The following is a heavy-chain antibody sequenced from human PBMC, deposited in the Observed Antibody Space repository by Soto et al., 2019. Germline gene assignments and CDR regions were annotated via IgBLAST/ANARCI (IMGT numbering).Heavy chain of an antibody. D-gene: IGHD6-13*01. J-gene: IGHJ4*02. CDR3: AKGATSSWYGGQFDC. V-gene: IGHV3-23*01. CDR1: GFTFNTYA. CDR2: ISGSGGST. Sequence: EVQLLESGGGLVQPGGSLRLSCAASGFTFNTYAMNWVRQAPGKGLEWVSDISGSGGSTYYADSVKGRFTISRDNSKNTLYLQMNSLRAEDTAVYYCAKGATSSWYGGQFDCWGQGTQVTVSS.